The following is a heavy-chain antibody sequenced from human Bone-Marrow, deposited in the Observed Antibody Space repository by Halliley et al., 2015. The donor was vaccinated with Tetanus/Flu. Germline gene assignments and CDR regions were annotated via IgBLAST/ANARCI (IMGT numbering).Heavy chain of an antibody. D-gene: IGHD5-12*01. J-gene: IGHJ4*02. CDR3: NSGYDFGESEYVAH. CDR2: IDPIASPT. V-gene: IGHV5-10-1*01. Sequence: WVGRIDPIASPTNYRPSFQGHVTISADKSTSTAYLQWTRLKDSDTAMYYCNSGYDFGESEYVAHWGQGTLVTVSS.